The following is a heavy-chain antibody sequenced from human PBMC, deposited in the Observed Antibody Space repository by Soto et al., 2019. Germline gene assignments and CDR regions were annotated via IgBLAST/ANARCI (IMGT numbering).Heavy chain of an antibody. V-gene: IGHV2-5*02. Sequence: QITLKESGPTLVKPTQTLTLTCTFSGFSLSTSGVGVGWIRQPPGKALEWLALIYWDDDKRYSPSLKSRLTITKDTSKNQVVLTMTNMDPVYTATYYCAHGSLYDFWSGYPQGYFDLWGRGTLVTVSS. J-gene: IGHJ2*01. D-gene: IGHD3-3*01. CDR3: AHGSLYDFWSGYPQGYFDL. CDR2: IYWDDDK. CDR1: GFSLSTSGVG.